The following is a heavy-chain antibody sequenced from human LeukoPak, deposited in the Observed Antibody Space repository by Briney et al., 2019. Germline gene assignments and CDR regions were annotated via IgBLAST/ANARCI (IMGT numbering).Heavy chain of an antibody. CDR3: ARVYGDYVDAFDI. D-gene: IGHD4-17*01. Sequence: TSGGSLRLSCTASGFTFSIYTMNWVRQAPGKGLEWVSSITSSSSYIYYADSVKGRFTISRDNAKNSLYLQMNSLRAEDTAVYYCARVYGDYVDAFDIWGQGTMVTVSS. CDR1: GFTFSIYT. V-gene: IGHV3-21*01. CDR2: ITSSSSYI. J-gene: IGHJ3*02.